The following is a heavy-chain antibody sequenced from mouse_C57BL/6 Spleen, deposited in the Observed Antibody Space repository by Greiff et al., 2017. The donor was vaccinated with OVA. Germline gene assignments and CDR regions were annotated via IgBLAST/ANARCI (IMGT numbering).Heavy chain of an antibody. CDR1: GYTFTDYN. D-gene: IGHD2-3*01. Sequence: EVQLQQSGPELVKPGASVKMSCKASGYTFTDYNMHWVKQSHGKSLEWIGYINPNNGGTSYNQKFKGKATLTVNKSSSTAYMELRSLTSEDSAVYYCARWLLRNYYAMDYWGQGTSVTVSS. V-gene: IGHV1-22*01. J-gene: IGHJ4*01. CDR2: INPNNGGT. CDR3: ARWLLRNYYAMDY.